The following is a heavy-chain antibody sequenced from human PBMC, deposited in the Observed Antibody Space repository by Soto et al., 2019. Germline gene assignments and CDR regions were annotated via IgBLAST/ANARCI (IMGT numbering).Heavy chain of an antibody. CDR2: IHGGGNSA. Sequence: EVQLLESGGDLVQPGRSLRLSCAASGFTFSGYAMSWVRQAPGKGLEWVSVIHGGGNSAYYANSVKGRFTISRDNSXXTRYLQRSSRRGEDTAVYYCAKHRGRVTTSWHVAYWGQGSLVTVSS. CDR3: AKHRGRVTTSWHVAY. V-gene: IGHV3-23*01. D-gene: IGHD4-17*01. CDR1: GFTFSGYA. J-gene: IGHJ4*02.